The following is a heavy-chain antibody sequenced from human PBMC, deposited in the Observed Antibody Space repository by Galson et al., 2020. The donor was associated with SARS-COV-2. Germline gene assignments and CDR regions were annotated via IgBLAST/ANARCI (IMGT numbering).Heavy chain of an antibody. CDR2: ISYDGNNK. D-gene: IGHD1-26*01. J-gene: IGHJ4*02. V-gene: IGHV3-30*18. CDR3: AKDYSGSYYEPWDY. CDR1: GFRFSIYA. Sequence: GESLKISCAASGFRFSIYAMHWVRQAPGKGLEWVSVISYDGNNKYYSDSVKGRFTISRDNSKNTLYLQMNSLRAEDTAVYYCAKDYSGSYYEPWDYWGQGTLVTVSS.